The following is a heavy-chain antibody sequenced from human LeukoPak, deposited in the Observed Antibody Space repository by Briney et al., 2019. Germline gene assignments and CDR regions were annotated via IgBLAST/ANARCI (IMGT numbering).Heavy chain of an antibody. J-gene: IGHJ4*02. Sequence: GGSLRLSCTVSGFTVSSDSMSWVRQAPGKGLEWVSFIYSGGSTHYSDSVKGRFTISRDNSKNTLYLQLNSLRAEDTAVYYCARRAGAYSHPYDYWGRGTLVTVSS. CDR2: IYSGGST. D-gene: IGHD4/OR15-4a*01. CDR3: ARRAGAYSHPYDY. V-gene: IGHV3-53*01. CDR1: GFTVSSDS.